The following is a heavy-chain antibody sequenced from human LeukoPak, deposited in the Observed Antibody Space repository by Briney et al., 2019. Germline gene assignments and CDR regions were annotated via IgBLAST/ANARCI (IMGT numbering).Heavy chain of an antibody. J-gene: IGHJ4*02. CDR3: VRDRHYIGNREVRFPY. D-gene: IGHD3-10*01. Sequence: TGGSLRLFCVASGFSFSTFEMNWVRQAPGKGLDWVSSVRGRFTISRDNAKNSLYLQLNNLRAEDTAVYYCVRDRHYIGNREVRFPYWGQGALVTVSS. V-gene: IGHV3-48*03. CDR1: GFSFSTFE.